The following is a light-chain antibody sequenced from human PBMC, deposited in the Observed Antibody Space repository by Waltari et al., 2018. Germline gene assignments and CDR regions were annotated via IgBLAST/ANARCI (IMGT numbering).Light chain of an antibody. Sequence: DIQMTQSPSSLSASVGDSFTIPCRASQAISKSLAWYQQKPGKAPKLLLYAASRLESGVPSRFSGSGSGTDYTLTISSLQPEDFATYYCQQYYSTFWTFGQGTKVDIK. J-gene: IGKJ1*01. V-gene: IGKV1-NL1*01. CDR3: QQYYSTFWT. CDR2: AAS. CDR1: QAISKS.